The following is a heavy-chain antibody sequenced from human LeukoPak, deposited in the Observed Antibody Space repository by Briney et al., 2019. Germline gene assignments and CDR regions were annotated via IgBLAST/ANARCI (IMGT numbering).Heavy chain of an antibody. J-gene: IGHJ4*02. V-gene: IGHV1-24*01. CDR1: GYTLTELS. Sequence: ASVKVSCKVSGYTLTELSMHWVRQAPGKGLEWMGGFDPEDGETIYAQKFQGRVTMTTDTSTSTAYMELRSLRSDDTAVYYCAREGKGGSYSDYWGQGTLVTVSS. CDR3: AREGKGGSYSDY. D-gene: IGHD3-16*01. CDR2: FDPEDGET.